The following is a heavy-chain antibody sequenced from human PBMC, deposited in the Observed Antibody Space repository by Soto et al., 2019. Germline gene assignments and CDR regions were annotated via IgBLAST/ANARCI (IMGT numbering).Heavy chain of an antibody. CDR2: INAGNGNT. Sequence: QVQLVQSGAEVKKPGASVKVSCKASGYTFTSYAMHWVRQAPGQRLEWMGWINAGNGNTKYSQKFQGRVTITRDTSASTAYMELSSLRSEDTAVYYCARRGGYCSSTSCSEYWGQGTLFTVSS. J-gene: IGHJ4*02. CDR3: ARRGGYCSSTSCSEY. D-gene: IGHD2-2*01. CDR1: GYTFTSYA. V-gene: IGHV1-3*01.